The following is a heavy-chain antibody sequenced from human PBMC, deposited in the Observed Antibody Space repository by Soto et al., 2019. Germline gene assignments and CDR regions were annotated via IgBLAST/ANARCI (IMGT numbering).Heavy chain of an antibody. Sequence: SETLSLTCTVSGDSGGFISSSSYHWGWIRQPPGKGLEWIGNIYYSGSTYYNPSLKSRVTISVDTSKNQFSLKLSSVTAADTAVYYCARLDYGEYYFDYWGQGTLVTVSS. D-gene: IGHD4-17*01. CDR2: IYYSGST. CDR1: GDSGGFISSSSYH. V-gene: IGHV4-39*07. CDR3: ARLDYGEYYFDY. J-gene: IGHJ4*02.